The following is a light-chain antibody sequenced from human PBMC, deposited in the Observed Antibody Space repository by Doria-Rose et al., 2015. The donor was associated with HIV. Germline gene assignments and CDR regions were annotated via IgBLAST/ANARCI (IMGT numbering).Light chain of an antibody. CDR2: KAS. CDR1: QSISIW. Sequence: DIQLTQSPSTLSASVGDRVTITCRASQSISIWLAWYQQKPGQAPKLLIYKASTLQSGVPSRFRVSGSGTEFTLTINSLQPDDFATYYCQHFDKYFSWTFGHGTKVDIK. V-gene: IGKV1-5*03. J-gene: IGKJ1*01. CDR3: QHFDKYFSWT.